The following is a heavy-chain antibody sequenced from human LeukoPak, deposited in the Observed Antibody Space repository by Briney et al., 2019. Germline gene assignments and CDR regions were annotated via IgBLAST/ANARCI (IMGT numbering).Heavy chain of an antibody. V-gene: IGHV4-38-2*01. J-gene: IGHJ6*03. CDR1: GYSLSSGYT. CDR2: VNQTGST. Sequence: SGTLSLTCAVSGYSLSSGYTWGWVRQPPGKGLEWIGSVNQTGSTYYNPPVKSRGTISVDTYKNQFSLKLRSVTAADTAVYYCARVYCSGGSCDSASYYASYYYYYIDVGGIGNTVTVSS. CDR3: ARVYCSGGSCDSASYYASYYYYYIDV. D-gene: IGHD2-15*01.